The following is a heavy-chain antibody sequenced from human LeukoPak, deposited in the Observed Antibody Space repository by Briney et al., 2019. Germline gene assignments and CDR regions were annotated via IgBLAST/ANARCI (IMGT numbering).Heavy chain of an antibody. CDR1: GFTFDDYT. J-gene: IGHJ6*03. CDR2: ISWDGGST. V-gene: IGHV3-43*01. Sequence: PGGSLRLSCAASGFTFDDYTMHWVRQAPGKGLEWVSLISWDGGSTYYADSVKGRFTISRDNSKNSLYLQMNSLRTEDTALYYCAKDRDYGDYVGHMDVWGKGTTVTVSS. CDR3: AKDRDYGDYVGHMDV. D-gene: IGHD4-17*01.